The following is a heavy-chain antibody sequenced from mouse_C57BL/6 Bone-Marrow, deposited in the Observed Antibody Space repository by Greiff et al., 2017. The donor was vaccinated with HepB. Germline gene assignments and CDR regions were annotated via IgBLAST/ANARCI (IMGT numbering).Heavy chain of an antibody. V-gene: IGHV5-16*01. CDR1: GFTFSDYY. J-gene: IGHJ4*01. CDR2: INYDGSST. CDR3: ARAYGYEIYYAMDY. Sequence: EVQLVESEGGLVQPGSSMKLSCTASGFTFSDYYMAWVRQVPEKGLEWVANINYDGSSTYYLDSLKSRFIISRDNAKNILYLQMSSLKSEDTATYYCARAYGYEIYYAMDYWGQGTSVTVSS. D-gene: IGHD2-2*01.